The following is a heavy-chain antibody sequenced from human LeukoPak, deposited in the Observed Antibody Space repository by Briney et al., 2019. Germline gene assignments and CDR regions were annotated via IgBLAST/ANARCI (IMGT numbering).Heavy chain of an antibody. V-gene: IGHV3-43*01. Sequence: GGSLRLSCAASGFTFDDYTMHWGRQAPGKGLEWVSLISWDGGSTYHADSVKGRFTISRDNSKNSLYLQMNSLRTEDTALYYCAKGDSRMATFSTIDYWGQGTLVTVSS. J-gene: IGHJ4*02. CDR3: AKGDSRMATFSTIDY. CDR1: GFTFDDYT. CDR2: ISWDGGST. D-gene: IGHD5-24*01.